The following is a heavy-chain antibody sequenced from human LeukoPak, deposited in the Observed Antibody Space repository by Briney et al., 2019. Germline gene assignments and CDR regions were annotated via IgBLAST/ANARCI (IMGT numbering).Heavy chain of an antibody. CDR2: IIPIFGTA. D-gene: IGHD3-9*01. CDR3: ARSAPKLFAGLLYYFDY. Sequence: GASVKVSCKASGGTFSSYAISWVRQAPGQGLEWMGGIIPIFGTANYAQKFQGRVTITADKSTSTAYMELSSLRSEDTAVYYCARSAPKLFAGLLYYFDYWGQGTLVTVSS. J-gene: IGHJ4*02. CDR1: GGTFSSYA. V-gene: IGHV1-69*06.